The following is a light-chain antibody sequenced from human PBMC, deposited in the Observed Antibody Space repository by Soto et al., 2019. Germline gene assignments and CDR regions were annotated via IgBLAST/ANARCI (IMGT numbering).Light chain of an antibody. CDR1: QDISNY. J-gene: IGKJ3*01. V-gene: IGKV1-33*01. Sequence: DIQMTLSPSSLSASVGDRVTITCQASQDISNYLNWYQQKPGKAPKLLIYDASNLETGVPSRFSGSGSGTDFTFTISSLQPEDIATYYCQQYDNLPPLFGPGTKVDIK. CDR3: QQYDNLPPL. CDR2: DAS.